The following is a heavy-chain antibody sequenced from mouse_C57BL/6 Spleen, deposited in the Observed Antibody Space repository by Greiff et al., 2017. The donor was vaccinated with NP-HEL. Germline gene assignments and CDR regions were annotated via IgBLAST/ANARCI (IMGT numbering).Heavy chain of an antibody. D-gene: IGHD1-1*01. CDR3: ASGYYGSSYVGTYWYFDV. CDR1: GYTFTSYW. V-gene: IGHV1-69*01. J-gene: IGHJ1*03. Sequence: QVQLQQPGAELVMPGASVKLSCKASGYTFTSYWMHWVKQRPGQGLEWIGEIDPSDSYTNYNQKFKGKSTLTVDKSSSTAYMQLSSLTSEDSAVYYCASGYYGSSYVGTYWYFDVWGTGTTVTVSS. CDR2: IDPSDSYT.